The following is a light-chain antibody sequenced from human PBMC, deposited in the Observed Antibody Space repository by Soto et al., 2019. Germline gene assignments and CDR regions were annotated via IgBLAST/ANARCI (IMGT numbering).Light chain of an antibody. Sequence: QPVLTQQPSVSGAPGQRVTISCTGSSSNIGAGYDVHWYQQLPGTAPKLLIYGNSNRPSGVPDRFSGSKSGTSASLAITGLQAEDEADYYCQSYDSSLSGYVFGGGTKLT. CDR3: QSYDSSLSGYV. CDR2: GNS. J-gene: IGLJ3*02. V-gene: IGLV1-40*01. CDR1: SSNIGAGYD.